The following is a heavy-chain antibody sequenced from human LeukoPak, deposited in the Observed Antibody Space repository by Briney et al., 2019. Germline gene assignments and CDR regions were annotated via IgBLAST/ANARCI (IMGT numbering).Heavy chain of an antibody. CDR1: GYTFTGYY. CDR3: ARGIAAADAFDI. CDR2: MNPNSGNT. D-gene: IGHD6-13*01. Sequence: ASVKVSCKASGYTFTGYYMHWVRQAPGQGLEWMGWMNPNSGNTGYAQKFQGRVTITRNTSISTAYMELSSLRSEDTAVYYCARGIAAADAFDIWGQGTMVTVSS. V-gene: IGHV1-8*03. J-gene: IGHJ3*02.